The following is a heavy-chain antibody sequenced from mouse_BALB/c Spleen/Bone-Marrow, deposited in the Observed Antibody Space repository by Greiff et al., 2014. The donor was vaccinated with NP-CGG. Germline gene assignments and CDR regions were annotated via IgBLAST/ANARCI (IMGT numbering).Heavy chain of an antibody. CDR1: GFNIKDTY. CDR2: IDPASGDT. Sequence: VTLKESGAELVKPGASVKLSCTASGFNIKDTYIHWVMQRPEQGLAWIGRIDPASGDTKFDPKFQGKATITADTSSNTAYLQVTSLTSEDTAVYYCARVNPWYFDVWGAGTTVTVSS. CDR3: ARVNPWYFDV. J-gene: IGHJ1*01. D-gene: IGHD2-2*01. V-gene: IGHV14-3*02.